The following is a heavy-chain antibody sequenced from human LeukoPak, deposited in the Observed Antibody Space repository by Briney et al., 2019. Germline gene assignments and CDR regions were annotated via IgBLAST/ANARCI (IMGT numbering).Heavy chain of an antibody. CDR3: VRGWSRVNYYYYNMDV. CDR1: GFTFSRFS. D-gene: IGHD6-19*01. CDR2: ISYDGSNS. J-gene: IGHJ6*03. Sequence: PGGSLRLSCAASGFTFSRFSIHWVRQAPGKGLEWVAIISYDGSNSDYSDSVKGRFTISRDNYKSTLYLQMNSLRAEDTAAYYCVRGWSRVNYYYYNMDVWGKGTTVTVSS. V-gene: IGHV3-30*04.